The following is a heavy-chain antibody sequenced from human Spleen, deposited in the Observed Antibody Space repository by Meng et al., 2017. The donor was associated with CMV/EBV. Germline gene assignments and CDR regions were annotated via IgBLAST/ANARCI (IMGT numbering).Heavy chain of an antibody. CDR3: ASVRDPVGFYYFDY. V-gene: IGHV3-48*03. CDR2: ISSSGSTI. D-gene: IGHD2-15*01. Sequence: GESLKISCAASGFTFSSYEMNWVRQAPGKGLEWVSYISSSGSTIYYADSVKGRFTISRDNAKNSLYLQMNSLRAEDTAVYYCASVRDPVGFYYFDYWGQGTLVTVSS. CDR1: GFTFSSYE. J-gene: IGHJ4*02.